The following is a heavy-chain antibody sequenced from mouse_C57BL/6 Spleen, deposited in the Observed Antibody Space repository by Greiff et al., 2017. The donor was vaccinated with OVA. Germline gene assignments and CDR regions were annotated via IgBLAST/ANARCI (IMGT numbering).Heavy chain of an antibody. V-gene: IGHV1-82*01. D-gene: IGHD2-3*01. CDR1: GYAFSSSW. CDR3: ARDGYWYYFDY. Sequence: VQLQQSGPELVKPGASVKISCKASGYAFSSSWMNWVKQRPGKGLEWIGRIYPGDGDTNYNGKFKGKATLTADKSSSTAYMQLSSLTSEDSAVYFCARDGYWYYFDYWGQGTTLTVSS. CDR2: IYPGDGDT. J-gene: IGHJ2*01.